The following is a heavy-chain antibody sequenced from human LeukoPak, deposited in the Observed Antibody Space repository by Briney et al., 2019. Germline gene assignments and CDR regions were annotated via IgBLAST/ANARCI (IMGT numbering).Heavy chain of an antibody. J-gene: IGHJ6*03. D-gene: IGHD3-10*01. CDR2: IYYNVET. V-gene: IGHV4-4*07. CDR1: GGSISNYY. CDR3: ARDLKYYYGSGSYSGHYYYYYMDV. Sequence: SETLSLTCTVSGGSISNYYWSWIRQPAGQGLEWVGRIYYNVETNYNPSLKSRVTMSVDPSKNQFSLKLSSVTAADTAVYYCARDLKYYYGSGSYSGHYYYYYMDVWGKGTTVTISS.